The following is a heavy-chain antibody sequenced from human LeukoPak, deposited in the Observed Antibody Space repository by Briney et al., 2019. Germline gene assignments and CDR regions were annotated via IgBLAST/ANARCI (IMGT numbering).Heavy chain of an antibody. D-gene: IGHD2-2*01. Sequence: GGSLRLSCAASGFTVSSNYMSWVRQAPGEGLEWVSVIYSGGSTYYADSVKGRFTISRDNSKNTLYLQMNSLRAEDTAVYYCARDGPALNCSSTSCYQLDAFDIWGQGTMVTVSS. V-gene: IGHV3-53*01. CDR1: GFTVSSNY. CDR3: ARDGPALNCSSTSCYQLDAFDI. CDR2: IYSGGST. J-gene: IGHJ3*02.